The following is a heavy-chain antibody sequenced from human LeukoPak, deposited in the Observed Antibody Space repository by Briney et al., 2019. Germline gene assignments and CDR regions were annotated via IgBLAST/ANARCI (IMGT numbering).Heavy chain of an antibody. D-gene: IGHD2-2*01. V-gene: IGHV4-59*11. CDR2: ISYIGST. CDR3: ARVVPAARGLDY. J-gene: IGHJ4*02. CDR1: GGSISTHY. Sequence: TSEALSLTCTVSGGSISTHYWSWIRQPPGKGLEWIGYISYIGSTNYNPSLKSRVTISVDTSKNQFSLKLSSVTAADAAVYYCARVVPAARGLDYWGQGTLVTVSS.